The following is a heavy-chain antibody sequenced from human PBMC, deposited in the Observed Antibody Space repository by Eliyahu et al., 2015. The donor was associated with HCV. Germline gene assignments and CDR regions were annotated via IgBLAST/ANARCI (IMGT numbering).Heavy chain of an antibody. D-gene: IGHD3-9*01. CDR3: ARDGYFDWSIIHINLDY. CDR2: ISSSSSTI. Sequence: EVQLVESGGGLAQPGGSLRLSCEASGFTFXSYXMNWVRQAPGKGLEWVSYISSSSSTIYYADSVKGRFTISRDNAKNSLYLQMNSLRDEDTAVYYCARDGYFDWSIIHINLDYWGQGTLVTVSS. V-gene: IGHV3-48*02. CDR1: GFTFXSYX. J-gene: IGHJ4*02.